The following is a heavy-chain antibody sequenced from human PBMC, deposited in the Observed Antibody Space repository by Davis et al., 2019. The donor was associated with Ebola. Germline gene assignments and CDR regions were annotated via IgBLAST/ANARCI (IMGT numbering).Heavy chain of an antibody. D-gene: IGHD1-7*01. CDR2: FDPEDGET. J-gene: IGHJ3*02. Sequence: SVPVSCLVSGYTLTDSSIHWVRQPPGKALEWMGGFDPEDGETIYAQKFQGRVTMTEDTSTDTAYMELSSLRSEDTAVYYCATLFWNYGPYAFDIWGQGTMVTVSS. CDR3: ATLFWNYGPYAFDI. CDR1: GYTLTDSS. V-gene: IGHV1-24*01.